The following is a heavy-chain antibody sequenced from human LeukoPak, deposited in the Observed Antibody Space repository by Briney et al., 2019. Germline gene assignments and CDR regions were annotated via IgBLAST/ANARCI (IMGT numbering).Heavy chain of an antibody. J-gene: IGHJ3*02. D-gene: IGHD3-22*01. CDR3: ARDTDSSGYSNAFDI. V-gene: IGHV4-30-4*01. CDR1: GGSISSGDYY. CDR2: IYYSGST. Sequence: PSQTLSLTCTVSGGSISSGDYYWSWIRQPPGKGLEWIGYIYYSGSTYYNPSLESRVTISVDTSKNQFSLKLSSVTAADTAVYYCARDTDSSGYSNAFDIWGQGAMVTVSS.